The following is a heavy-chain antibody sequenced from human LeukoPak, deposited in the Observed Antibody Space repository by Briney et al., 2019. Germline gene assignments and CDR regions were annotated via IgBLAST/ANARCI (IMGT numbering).Heavy chain of an antibody. D-gene: IGHD6-19*01. CDR2: ISSSGSTI. V-gene: IGHV3-11*04. CDR3: ARDGGSSGWYVWFDP. CDR1: GFTFSDYY. J-gene: IGHJ5*02. Sequence: GGSLRLSCAASGFTFSDYYMSWIRQAPGKGLEWVSYISSSGSTIYYADYVKGRFTIFRDNAKNSLYLQMNSLRAEDTAVYYCARDGGSSGWYVWFDPWGQGTLVTVSS.